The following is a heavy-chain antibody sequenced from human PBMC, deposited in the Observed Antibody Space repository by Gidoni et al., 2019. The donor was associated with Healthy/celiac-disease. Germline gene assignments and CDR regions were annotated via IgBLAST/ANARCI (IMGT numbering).Heavy chain of an antibody. CDR1: GGSIRRSSYY. D-gene: IGHD6-19*01. V-gene: IGHV4-39*01. CDR3: ARIIAVAGKYFDY. Sequence: QLQLQESGPGLVKPSETLYITCTGSGGSIRRSSYYWGWISQPPGTGLECIGSIYYSGSTYYNPSRKSRVTISVDTSKNQFSMKLSSVTAADTAVYYCARIIAVAGKYFDYWGQGTLVTVSS. J-gene: IGHJ4*02. CDR2: IYYSGST.